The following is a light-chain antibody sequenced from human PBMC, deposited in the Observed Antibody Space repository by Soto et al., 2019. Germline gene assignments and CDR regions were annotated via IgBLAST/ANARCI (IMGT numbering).Light chain of an antibody. J-gene: IGLJ2*01. V-gene: IGLV2-14*03. Sequence: QSALTQPASVSGSPGQTITISCTGAVSEVAGYTYVSWYQQHPGKGPKVIIYDVSNRPLGVSNRFSGSKSGTTASLTISGLQAEDEADYSCSSFTRIVGLFGGGTKLTVL. CDR3: SSFTRIVGL. CDR1: VSEVAGYTY. CDR2: DVS.